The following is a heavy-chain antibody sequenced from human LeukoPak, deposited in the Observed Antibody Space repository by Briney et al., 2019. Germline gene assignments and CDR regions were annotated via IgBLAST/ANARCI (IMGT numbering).Heavy chain of an antibody. J-gene: IGHJ4*02. CDR1: GVSFSGYY. V-gene: IGHV4-34*01. Sequence: SETLSLTCAVYGVSFSGYYWSWIRQPPGKGLEWIGEINHSGSTNYNPSLKSRVTISVDTSKNQFSLTLSSVTAAETAVYYCARGRKAGLFVVVPAAKYFDYWGQGTLVTVSS. D-gene: IGHD2-2*01. CDR3: ARGRKAGLFVVVPAAKYFDY. CDR2: INHSGST.